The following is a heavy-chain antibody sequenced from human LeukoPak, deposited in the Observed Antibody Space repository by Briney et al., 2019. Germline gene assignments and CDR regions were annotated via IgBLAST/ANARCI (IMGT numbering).Heavy chain of an antibody. V-gene: IGHV1-46*01. Sequence: ASVKVSCKASGHTFTTYNFYWVRQAPRQGLEWMGIVDPSDGATSYAQKFRGRVAMTRDMSTSTVYLELESLRSDDTALYYCARDRGRTFEFDYWGQGTLVTVSS. D-gene: IGHD1-14*01. CDR1: GHTFTTYN. CDR2: VDPSDGAT. CDR3: ARDRGRTFEFDY. J-gene: IGHJ4*02.